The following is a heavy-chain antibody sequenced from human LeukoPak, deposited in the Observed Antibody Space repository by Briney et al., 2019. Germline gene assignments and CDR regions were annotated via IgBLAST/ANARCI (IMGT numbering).Heavy chain of an antibody. CDR1: GFTFSSYS. J-gene: IGHJ6*02. V-gene: IGHV3-21*01. CDR3: ARTQQHYYYYYGMDV. CDR2: ISSSSSYI. Sequence: GGSLRLSCAASGFTFSSYSMNWVRQAPGKGLEWVSSISSSSSYIYYADSVKGRFTISRDNAKNSLYLQMNSLRAEDTAVYYCARTQQHYYYYYGMDVWGQGTTVTVSS. D-gene: IGHD6-13*01.